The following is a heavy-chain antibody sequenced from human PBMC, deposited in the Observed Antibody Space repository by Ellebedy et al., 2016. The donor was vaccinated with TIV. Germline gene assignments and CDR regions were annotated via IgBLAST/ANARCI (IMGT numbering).Heavy chain of an antibody. CDR1: GYTFTSYY. D-gene: IGHD6-13*01. CDR3: ARDQEVRTYSSSYYYYYGMDV. J-gene: IGHJ6*02. CDR2: INPSGGST. Sequence: AASAKVSCKASGYTFTSYYMHWVRQAPGQGLEWMGIINPSGGSTSYAQKFQGRVTMTRDTSTSTVYMELSSLRSEDTAVYYCARDQEVRTYSSSYYYYYGMDVWGQGTTVTVSS. V-gene: IGHV1-46*01.